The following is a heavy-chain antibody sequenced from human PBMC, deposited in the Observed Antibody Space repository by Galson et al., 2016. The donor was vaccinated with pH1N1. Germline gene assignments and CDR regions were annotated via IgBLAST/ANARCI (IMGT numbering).Heavy chain of an antibody. CDR2: ISPDSGGT. CDR3: ATSSPHITGTTGFFGLDV. Sequence: SVKVSCKASTYSFSGYYIHWVRQAPGQGLEWMGWISPDSGGTVYAQKFQDWVTMTWGTSISTTYMEVTRLTSGDTAVYFCATSSPHITGTTGFFGLDVWGHGTTVTVSS. CDR1: TYSFSGYY. J-gene: IGHJ6*02. V-gene: IGHV1-2*04. D-gene: IGHD1-7*01.